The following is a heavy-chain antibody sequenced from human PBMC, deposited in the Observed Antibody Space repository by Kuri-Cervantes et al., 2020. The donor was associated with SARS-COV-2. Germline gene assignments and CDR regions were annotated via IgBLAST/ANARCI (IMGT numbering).Heavy chain of an antibody. CDR3: ARVDGYSSSLNFDY. V-gene: IGHV4-34*01. CDR2: INHSGST. CDR1: GGSFSGYY. J-gene: IGHJ4*02. D-gene: IGHD6-13*01. Sequence: SETLSLTCAVYGGSFSGYYWSWIRQPPGKGLEWIGEINHSGSTNYNPSLKSRVTISVDTSKNQFSLKLSSVTAADTAVYYCARVDGYSSSLNFDYWGQGTLVTGYS.